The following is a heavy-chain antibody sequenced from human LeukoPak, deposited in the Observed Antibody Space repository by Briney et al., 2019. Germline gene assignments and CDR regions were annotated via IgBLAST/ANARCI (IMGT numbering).Heavy chain of an antibody. CDR1: GYTFTSYG. Sequence: ASVKVSCKASGYTFTSYGISWVRQAPGQGLEWMGWINPNSGGTNYAQKFQGRVTMTRDTSISTAYMELSRLRSDDTAVYYCARDMVRGVPHGYWGQGTLVTVSS. V-gene: IGHV1-2*02. CDR3: ARDMVRGVPHGY. D-gene: IGHD3-10*01. CDR2: INPNSGGT. J-gene: IGHJ4*02.